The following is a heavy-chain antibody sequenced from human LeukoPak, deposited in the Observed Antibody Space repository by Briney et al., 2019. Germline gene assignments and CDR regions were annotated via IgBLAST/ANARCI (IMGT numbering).Heavy chain of an antibody. J-gene: IGHJ2*01. D-gene: IGHD3-22*01. V-gene: IGHV4-59*01. CDR3: ARSRTGGGYYYWYFDL. CDR2: IYYSGST. Sequence: SETLSLTCTVSGRSISSYYWSWIRQPPGKGQEWIGYIYYSGSTNYNPSLKSRVTISVDTSKNQFSLKLSSVTAADTAVYYCARSRTGGGYYYWYFDLWGRGTLLTVSS. CDR1: GRSISSYY.